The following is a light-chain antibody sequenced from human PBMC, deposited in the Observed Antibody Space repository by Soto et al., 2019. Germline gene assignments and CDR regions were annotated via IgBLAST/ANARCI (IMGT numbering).Light chain of an antibody. CDR2: DAS. V-gene: IGKV3-15*01. CDR1: QSINSN. CDR3: QQYKTWPFT. J-gene: IGKJ3*01. Sequence: EIVMTQSPATLSMSPGEGVTLSCRASQSINSNLAWYHQKPGQAPRLLIYDASTRATGIPARFSGSGSGTEFTLTISSLQSEDFAVYHCQQYKTWPFTFGPGTKVDVK.